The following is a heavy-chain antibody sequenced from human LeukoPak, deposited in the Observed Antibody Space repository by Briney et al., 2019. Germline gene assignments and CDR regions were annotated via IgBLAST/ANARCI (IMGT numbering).Heavy chain of an antibody. CDR2: IYYSGST. CDR1: GGSISSYY. CDR3: ARSLSYSYGSYYFDY. Sequence: SETLSLTCTVSGGSISSYYWSWIRQPPGKGLEWIGYIYYSGSTNYNPSLKSRVTISVDTSKNQFSLKLSSVTAADTAVYCCARSLSYSYGSYYFDYWGQGTLVTVSS. J-gene: IGHJ4*02. D-gene: IGHD5-18*01. V-gene: IGHV4-59*01.